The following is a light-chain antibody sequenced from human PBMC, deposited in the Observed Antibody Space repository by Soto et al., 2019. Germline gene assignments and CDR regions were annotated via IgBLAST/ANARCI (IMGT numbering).Light chain of an antibody. CDR1: QSVSSNF. V-gene: IGKV3-20*01. CDR3: QQYETSPRT. J-gene: IGKJ1*01. Sequence: EIMITQSPATLSVSPGERTTLSFKASQSVSSNFLDWYQQKPGQAPRLLIYGASSRATGIPDRFSGSGSGTDFTLTISRLEPEDFAVYYCQQYETSPRTFGQGTKVDIK. CDR2: GAS.